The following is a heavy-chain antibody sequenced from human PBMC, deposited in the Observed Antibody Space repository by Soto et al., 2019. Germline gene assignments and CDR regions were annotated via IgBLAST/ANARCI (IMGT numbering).Heavy chain of an antibody. Sequence: SETLSLTCTVSGGSIGPYYWSWIRQPPGKGLEWIGFIYYSGSTNYNPSLKSRVTISVDTSQNQFSLMLTSVTAADTAVYYCARPRSSGYAGEFDYWGQGTLVTVSS. J-gene: IGHJ4*02. CDR3: ARPRSSGYAGEFDY. D-gene: IGHD3-22*01. CDR2: IYYSGST. CDR1: GGSIGPYY. V-gene: IGHV4-59*01.